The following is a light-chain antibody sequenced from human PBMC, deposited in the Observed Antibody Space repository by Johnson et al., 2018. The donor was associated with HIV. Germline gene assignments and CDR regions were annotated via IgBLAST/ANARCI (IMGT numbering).Light chain of an antibody. CDR1: SSNIGNNY. V-gene: IGLV1-51*01. J-gene: IGLJ1*01. Sequence: QSVLTQPPSVSAAAGQKVTISCSGSSSNIGNNYVAWYQQVPGTAPKLLIYDNNKRPSGIPDRFSGSKSGTSATLGITGLQTGDEADYYCGTWDSSLSLFVFGTGTKFTVL. CDR2: DNN. CDR3: GTWDSSLSLFV.